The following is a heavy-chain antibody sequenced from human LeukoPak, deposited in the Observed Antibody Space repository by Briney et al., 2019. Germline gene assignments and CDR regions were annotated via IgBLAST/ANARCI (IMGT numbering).Heavy chain of an antibody. J-gene: IGHJ4*02. CDR2: IYYSGST. CDR3: ARQGAASSGWYGDFDY. CDR1: GASISSSSYY. D-gene: IGHD6-19*01. Sequence: SETLSLTCTVSGASISSSSYYWGWIRQPPGKGLEWIGSIYYSGSTYYNPSLKSRVTISVDTSRNQFSLKLSSVTAEDTAVYYCARQGAASSGWYGDFDYWGQGTLVTVSS. V-gene: IGHV4-39*01.